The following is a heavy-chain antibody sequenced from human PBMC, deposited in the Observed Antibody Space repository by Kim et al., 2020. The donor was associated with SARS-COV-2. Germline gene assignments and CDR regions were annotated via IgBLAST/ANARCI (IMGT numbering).Heavy chain of an antibody. Sequence: GGSLRLSCAASGFTFSSYSMNWVRQAPGKGLEWVSYISSSSSTIYYADSVKGRFTISRDNAKNSLYLQMNSLRDEDTAVYYCAREFTLPGDIVVVVAAPPGPFDYWGQGTLVTVSS. CDR1: GFTFSSYS. CDR2: ISSSSSTI. J-gene: IGHJ4*02. V-gene: IGHV3-48*02. D-gene: IGHD2-15*01. CDR3: AREFTLPGDIVVVVAAPPGPFDY.